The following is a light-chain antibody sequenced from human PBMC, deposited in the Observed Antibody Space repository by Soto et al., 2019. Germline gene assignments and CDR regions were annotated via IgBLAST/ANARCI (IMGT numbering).Light chain of an antibody. CDR3: QQYITSPRT. Sequence: EIVMTQSPATLSVSPGGGVSRACRASRSVRSNLAWYQQKPGQAPRLLIYGASSRATGIPDRFSGIGSGTDFTLTISRLEPQDFVVYYCQQYITSPRTFGPGTKVDI. CDR2: GAS. V-gene: IGKV3-20*01. CDR1: RSVRSN. J-gene: IGKJ1*01.